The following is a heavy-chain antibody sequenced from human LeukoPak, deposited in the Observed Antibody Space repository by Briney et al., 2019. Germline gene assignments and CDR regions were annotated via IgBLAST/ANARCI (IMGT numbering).Heavy chain of an antibody. D-gene: IGHD1-26*01. CDR3: AKVLGASTSGYFDY. CDR2: ISVSGGST. Sequence: GGSLTLSCAASGFTFSSYAMSWVRQAPGKGLEGVSAISVSGGSTYYADSVKGRFTISRDNSKNTLYLQMNSLRAEDTAVYYCAKVLGASTSGYFDYWGQGTLVTVSS. CDR1: GFTFSSYA. V-gene: IGHV3-23*01. J-gene: IGHJ4*02.